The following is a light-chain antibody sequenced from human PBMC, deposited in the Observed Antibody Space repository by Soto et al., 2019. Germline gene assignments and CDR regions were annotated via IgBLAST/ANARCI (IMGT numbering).Light chain of an antibody. Sequence: EIVFTQSPATLSLSPGEKATLSCRASQSINTYLGWYQQKPGQAPRLLIYDAANRATGVPARFSGSGSGTDFTLTITNXEPEDFAVYYCQHRFNWPLTFGAGTKVDIK. V-gene: IGKV3-11*01. CDR3: QHRFNWPLT. CDR2: DAA. J-gene: IGKJ4*01. CDR1: QSINTY.